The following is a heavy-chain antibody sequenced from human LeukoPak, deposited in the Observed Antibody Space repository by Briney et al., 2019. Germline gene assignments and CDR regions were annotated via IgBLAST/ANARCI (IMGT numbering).Heavy chain of an antibody. CDR1: GGSFSGYY. V-gene: IGHV4-34*01. J-gene: IGHJ5*02. Sequence: SETLSLTCAVYGGSFSGYYWSWVRQPPGKGLEWVGEINHSGSTNYNPSLKSRVTISVDTSKNQFSLKLSSVTAADTAVYYCARGYWFDPWGQGTLVTVSS. CDR3: ARGYWFDP. CDR2: INHSGST.